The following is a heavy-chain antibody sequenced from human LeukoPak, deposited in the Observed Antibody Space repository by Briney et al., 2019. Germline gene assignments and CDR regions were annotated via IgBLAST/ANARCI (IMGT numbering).Heavy chain of an antibody. CDR2: IKKKTDGETT. CDR1: GFTFSNAW. Sequence: GGSLRLSCAASGFTFSNAWMSWVRQAPGKGLEWVGRIKKKTDGETTDYAAPVKGRFTISRDDSKNTLYLEMNSLKSDDTAVYYCAAGTGSSDFDYWGQGTLVTVSS. D-gene: IGHD1-1*01. V-gene: IGHV3-15*01. CDR3: AAGTGSSDFDY. J-gene: IGHJ4*02.